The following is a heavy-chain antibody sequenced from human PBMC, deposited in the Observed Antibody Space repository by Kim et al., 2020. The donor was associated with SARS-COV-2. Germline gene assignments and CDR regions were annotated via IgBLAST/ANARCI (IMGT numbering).Heavy chain of an antibody. CDR3: ARESDGISGSADY. D-gene: IGHD3-10*01. J-gene: IGHJ4*02. V-gene: IGHV3-11*06. Sequence: DPLQGRFTIARDNAKNSLYLQRNSLRAEDTAVYYCARESDGISGSADYWGQGTLVTVSS.